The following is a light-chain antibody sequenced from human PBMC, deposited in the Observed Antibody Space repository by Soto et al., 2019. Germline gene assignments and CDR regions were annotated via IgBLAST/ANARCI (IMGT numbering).Light chain of an antibody. Sequence: EIVLTQSPGALSLSPGERVTLSCRASQRISSVYLAWYQQRPGQPPRLLIYGASNRATGIPDRFSGSGSGTDFTLIINRLEPEDVAIYYCQQYGGSPRITFGQGTKVDIK. V-gene: IGKV3-20*01. J-gene: IGKJ1*01. CDR3: QQYGGSPRIT. CDR1: QRISSVY. CDR2: GAS.